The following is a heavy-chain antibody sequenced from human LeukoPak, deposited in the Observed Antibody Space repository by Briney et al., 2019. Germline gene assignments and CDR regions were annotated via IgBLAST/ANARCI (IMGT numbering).Heavy chain of an antibody. CDR2: ISGSGDIA. D-gene: IGHD3-10*01. J-gene: IGHJ4*02. CDR3: AKCAWFGDAPGGDY. Sequence: GGSLRLSCAASGFTFRSDAMSWVRQAPGKGLEWVSAISGSGDIAYYADSVKGRFTISRDNSKNTMYLQTNSLRVEDTAVYYCAKCAWFGDAPGGDYWGQGTLVTVSS. V-gene: IGHV3-23*01. CDR1: GFTFRSDA.